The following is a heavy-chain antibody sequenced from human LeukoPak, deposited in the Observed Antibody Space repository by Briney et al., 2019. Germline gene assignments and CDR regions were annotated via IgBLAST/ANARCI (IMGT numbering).Heavy chain of an antibody. Sequence: GGSLRLSCAASGFTFTSYAMHWVRQAPGKGLEWVAVISYDGSNKYYADSVKGRFTISRDNSKNMLYLQMNSLRAEDTAMYYCARVDSSGWLVYGMDVWGQGTTVTVSS. J-gene: IGHJ6*02. D-gene: IGHD6-19*01. V-gene: IGHV3-30-3*01. CDR3: ARVDSSGWLVYGMDV. CDR2: ISYDGSNK. CDR1: GFTFTSYA.